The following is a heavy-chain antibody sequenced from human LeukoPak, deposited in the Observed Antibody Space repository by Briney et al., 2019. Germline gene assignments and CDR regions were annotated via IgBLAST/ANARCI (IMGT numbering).Heavy chain of an antibody. D-gene: IGHD4-17*01. V-gene: IGHV3-21*01. CDR2: ISSSGSHI. Sequence: GGSLRLSCAASGFTFSSYSMNWVRQAPGERLEWVSSISSSGSHIYYADSVKGRFTISRDNAKNSLYLQMNSLRAEYTAVYYCARDHYGDYSFDYWGQGTLVTVSS. CDR3: ARDHYGDYSFDY. CDR1: GFTFSSYS. J-gene: IGHJ4*02.